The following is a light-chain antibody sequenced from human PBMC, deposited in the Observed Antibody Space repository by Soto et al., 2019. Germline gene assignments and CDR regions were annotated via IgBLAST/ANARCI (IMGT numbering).Light chain of an antibody. J-gene: IGKJ5*01. CDR2: GAS. Sequence: EIVLTQSTGTLSLSPGERATLSCRASQSVSSSYLAWYQQKPGQAPRILIYGASSRATGILDRFSGSGSGTDFTLTTSILEPEDFAVYYCQNNGSAPLVTFGQGTRLEIK. CDR1: QSVSSSY. CDR3: QNNGSAPLVT. V-gene: IGKV3-20*01.